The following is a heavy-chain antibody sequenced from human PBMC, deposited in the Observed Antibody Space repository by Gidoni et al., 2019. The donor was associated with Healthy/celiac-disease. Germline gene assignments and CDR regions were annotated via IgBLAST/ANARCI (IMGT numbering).Heavy chain of an antibody. Sequence: QVQLVESGGGVVQPGRSLRPTCAASGFTFSSYATHWVRQAPGKGLEWVAVISYDGSNKYFADSVKGRFTISIDNSKNTLYLQMNSRRAEDTAVYYCARDGQWLVPPQTDHYYYGMDVWGQGTTVTVSS. CDR2: ISYDGSNK. J-gene: IGHJ6*02. D-gene: IGHD6-19*01. CDR1: GFTFSSYA. CDR3: ARDGQWLVPPQTDHYYYGMDV. V-gene: IGHV3-30-3*01.